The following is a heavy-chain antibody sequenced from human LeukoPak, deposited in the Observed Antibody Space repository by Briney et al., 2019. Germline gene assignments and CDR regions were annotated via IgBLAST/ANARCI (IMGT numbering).Heavy chain of an antibody. CDR1: GYTFTSYG. D-gene: IGHD6-13*01. CDR2: IIPILGIA. V-gene: IGHV1-69*04. J-gene: IGHJ4*02. Sequence: SVKVSCKASGYTFTSYGISWVRQAPGQGLEWMGRIIPILGIANYAQKFQGRVTITADKSTSTAYMELSSLRSEDTAVYYCASQSASGYSSSWSFDYWGQGTLVTVSS. CDR3: ASQSASGYSSSWSFDY.